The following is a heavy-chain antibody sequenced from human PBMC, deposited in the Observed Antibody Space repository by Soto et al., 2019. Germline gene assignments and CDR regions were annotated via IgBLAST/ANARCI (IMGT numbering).Heavy chain of an antibody. D-gene: IGHD1-7*01. CDR3: ARSYQRRVELRVGWFDP. V-gene: IGHV1-18*01. Sequence: ASVKVSCKASGYTFTSYGISWVRQAPGQGLEWMGWISAYNGNTNYAQKLQGRVTMTTDTSTSTAYMELRSLRSDDTAVYYCARSYQRRVELRVGWFDPWGQGTLVTVSS. CDR1: GYTFTSYG. J-gene: IGHJ5*02. CDR2: ISAYNGNT.